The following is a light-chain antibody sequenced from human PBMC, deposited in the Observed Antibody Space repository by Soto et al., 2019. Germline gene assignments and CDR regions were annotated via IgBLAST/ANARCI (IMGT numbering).Light chain of an antibody. V-gene: IGLV2-14*01. CDR1: SSDVDGYNY. CDR2: EVT. J-gene: IGLJ1*01. CDR3: SSYTSSSPLGV. Sequence: QSVLTQPASVSGSPGQSITISCTGTSSDVDGYNYVSWYQQHPGKAPKLLIHEVTNRPSGVSDRFSGSKSGNTASLTISGLQAEDEADYYCSSYTSSSPLGVFGTGTKLTVL.